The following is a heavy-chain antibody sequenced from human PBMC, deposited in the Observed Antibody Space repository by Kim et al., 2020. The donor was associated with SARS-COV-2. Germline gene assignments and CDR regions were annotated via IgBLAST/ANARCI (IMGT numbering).Heavy chain of an antibody. CDR3: ARAEMATIIVANAFDI. J-gene: IGHJ3*02. V-gene: IGHV1-46*01. D-gene: IGHD5-12*01. Sequence: KCQGRFTMTRDTSTSTVYMELSSLRSEDTAVYYCARAEMATIIVANAFDIWGQGTMVTVSS.